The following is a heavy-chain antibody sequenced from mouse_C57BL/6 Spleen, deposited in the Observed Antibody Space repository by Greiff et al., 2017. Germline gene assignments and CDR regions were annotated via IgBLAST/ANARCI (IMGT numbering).Heavy chain of an antibody. CDR2: IDPETGGT. V-gene: IGHV1-15*01. J-gene: IGHJ1*03. D-gene: IGHD2-5*01. CDR3: TGDYSNSNWYFDV. Sequence: VQLQQSGAELVRPGASVTLSCKASGYTFTDYEMHWVKQTPVHGLEWIGAIDPETGGTAYNQKFKGKAILTADKSSSTAYMELRSLTSEDSAVYYCTGDYSNSNWYFDVWGTGTTVTVSS. CDR1: GYTFTDYE.